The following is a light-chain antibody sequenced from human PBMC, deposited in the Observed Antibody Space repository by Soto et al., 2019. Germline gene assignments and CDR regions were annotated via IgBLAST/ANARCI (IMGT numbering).Light chain of an antibody. V-gene: IGKV1-39*01. Sequence: DLQMTQSPSSLSASVGDRVTITCRASQRIGTYLNWYQQKPGKAPKVLIYAASSLQSGVPSRFSSSGSGTDFTLTISSLQPEXXXXXXXXXXXXAPRTFGQGTKVEIK. J-gene: IGKJ1*01. CDR1: QRIGTY. CDR3: XXXXXAPRT. CDR2: AAS.